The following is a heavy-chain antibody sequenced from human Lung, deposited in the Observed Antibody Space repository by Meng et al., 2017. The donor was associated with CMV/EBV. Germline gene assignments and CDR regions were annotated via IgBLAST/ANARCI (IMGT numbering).Heavy chain of an antibody. V-gene: IGHV3-21*01. CDR3: ARWERTAMDPYYYYGMDV. CDR2: ISSSSSYI. D-gene: IGHD5-18*01. CDR1: GFTFSSYS. Sequence: LTXXASGFTFSSYSMNWVRQAPGKGLEWVSSISSSSSYIYYADSVKGRFTISRDNAKNSLYLQMNSLRAEDTAVYYCARWERTAMDPYYYYGMDVWGQGTXVTVSS. J-gene: IGHJ6*02.